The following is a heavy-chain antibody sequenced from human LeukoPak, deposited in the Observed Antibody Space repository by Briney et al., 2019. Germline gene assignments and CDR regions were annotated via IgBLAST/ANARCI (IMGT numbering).Heavy chain of an antibody. D-gene: IGHD5-12*01. V-gene: IGHV4-61*09. J-gene: IGHJ4*02. CDR1: GGSISSGSYN. CDR2: IYTSGST. CDR3: ARDSGQHSGYDWSH. Sequence: SETLSLTCTVSGGSISSGSYNWSWIRQPAGKGLEWIGHIYTSGSTNYNPSLKSRVTISLDTSKNQFSLILSSVTAADTAVYYCARDSGQHSGYDWSHWGQGTLVTVSS.